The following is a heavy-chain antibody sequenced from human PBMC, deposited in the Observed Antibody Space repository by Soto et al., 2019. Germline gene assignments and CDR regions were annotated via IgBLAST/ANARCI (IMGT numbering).Heavy chain of an antibody. D-gene: IGHD1-1*01. Sequence: SETLSLTCTVSGGSISSYYWSWIRQPPGKGLEWIGYIYYSGSTNYNPSLKSRVTISVDTSKNQFSLKLSSVTAADTAVYYCAGSFGTALFDYWGQGTLVTVSS. J-gene: IGHJ4*02. CDR2: IYYSGST. CDR1: GGSISSYY. CDR3: AGSFGTALFDY. V-gene: IGHV4-59*08.